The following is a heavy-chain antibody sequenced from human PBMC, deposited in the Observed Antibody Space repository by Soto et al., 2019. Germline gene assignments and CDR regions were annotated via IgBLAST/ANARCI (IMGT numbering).Heavy chain of an antibody. J-gene: IGHJ4*02. V-gene: IGHV4-39*01. D-gene: IGHD7-27*01. Sequence: QLQLQESGPGLVKPSETLSLTCTVSGGSISSSSYYWGWIRQPPGKGLEWIGSIYYSGSTYYNPSLKSRVTISVDTSKNQFSLKLSSVTAADTAVYYCARPQNWGSNYFDYWGQGTLVTVSS. CDR2: IYYSGST. CDR1: GGSISSSSYY. CDR3: ARPQNWGSNYFDY.